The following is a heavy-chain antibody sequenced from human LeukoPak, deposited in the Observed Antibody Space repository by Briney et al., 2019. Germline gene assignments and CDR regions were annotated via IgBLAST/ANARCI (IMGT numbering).Heavy chain of an antibody. V-gene: IGHV3-74*01. Sequence: GGSLRLSCAASGFTFSSYWMHWVRQAPGKGLVWVSGINSDGSSTSYADSVKGRFTISRDNAKNTLYLQMNSLRAEDTAVYYCARESFNYGDLFDYWGQGTLVTVSS. J-gene: IGHJ4*02. CDR1: GFTFSSYW. CDR2: INSDGSST. D-gene: IGHD4-17*01. CDR3: ARESFNYGDLFDY.